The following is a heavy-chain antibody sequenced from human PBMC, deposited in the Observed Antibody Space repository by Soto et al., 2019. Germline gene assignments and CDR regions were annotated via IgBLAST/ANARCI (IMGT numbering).Heavy chain of an antibody. V-gene: IGHV5-51*01. D-gene: IGHD1-26*01. CDR3: ARRGRELPSDHHSYGLDF. J-gene: IGHJ6*02. CDR1: GYSFTTYW. Sequence: GESLKISRKGSGYSFTTYWIAWVRQMPGKGLEWMWSIHPGESDTRYSPSFQGQVTISADRSITTAYLQWSSLKASDTAMYYWARRGRELPSDHHSYGLDFWGQGTTVTVS. CDR2: IHPGESDT.